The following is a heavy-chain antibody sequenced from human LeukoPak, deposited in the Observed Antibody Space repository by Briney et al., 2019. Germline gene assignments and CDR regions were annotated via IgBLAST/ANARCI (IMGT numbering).Heavy chain of an antibody. CDR1: GGSFSGYY. CDR3: ARRAYYYGSGSYYNVYYFDY. D-gene: IGHD3-10*01. CDR2: INHSGST. V-gene: IGHV4-34*01. Sequence: SETLSLTCAVYGGSFSGYYWSWIGQPPGKGLEWIGEINHSGSTNYNPSLKSRVTISVDTSKNQFSLKLRSVTAADTAVYYCARRAYYYGSGSYYNVYYFDYWGQGTLVTVSS. J-gene: IGHJ4*02.